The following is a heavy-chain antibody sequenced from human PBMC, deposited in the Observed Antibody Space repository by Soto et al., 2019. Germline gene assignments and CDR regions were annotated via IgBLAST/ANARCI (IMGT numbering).Heavy chain of an antibody. D-gene: IGHD2-2*01. CDR2: ISAYNGNT. V-gene: IGHV1-18*04. Sequence: ASVKVSCKASGYTFTSYGISWVRQAPGQGLEWMGWISAYNGNTNYAQKLQGRVTMTTDTSTSTAYMELRSLRSDDTAVYYCATPTTYCSSTSCFDAFDIWGQGTMVTVSS. J-gene: IGHJ3*02. CDR3: ATPTTYCSSTSCFDAFDI. CDR1: GYTFTSYG.